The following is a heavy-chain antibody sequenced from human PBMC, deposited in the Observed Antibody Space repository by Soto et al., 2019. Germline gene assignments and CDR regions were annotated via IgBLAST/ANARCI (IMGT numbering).Heavy chain of an antibody. Sequence: SETLSLTCTVSGGSIISYYWSWILQPPWKGLEWIGYIYYSGSTNYNPSLKSRVTISVDTSKNQFSLKLSSVTAADTAVYYCARGRSWFGELVSPPHNWFDPWGQGTLVTVSS. CDR3: ARGRSWFGELVSPPHNWFDP. CDR2: IYYSGST. J-gene: IGHJ5*02. CDR1: GGSIISYY. V-gene: IGHV4-59*01. D-gene: IGHD3-10*01.